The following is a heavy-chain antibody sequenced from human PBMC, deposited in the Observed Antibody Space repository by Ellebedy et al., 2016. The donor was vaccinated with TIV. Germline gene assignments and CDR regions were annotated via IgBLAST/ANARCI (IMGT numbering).Heavy chain of an antibody. CDR3: AGEGRAYGLEYYYYGMDV. Sequence: AASVKVSCKASGFTFTSSAMQWVRQARGQRLEWIGWIVVGSGNTNYAQKLQGRVTMTTDTSTSTAYMELRSLRSDDTAVYYCAGEGRAYGLEYYYYGMDVWGQGTTVTVSS. V-gene: IGHV1-58*02. CDR2: IVVGSGNT. J-gene: IGHJ6*02. D-gene: IGHD4-17*01. CDR1: GFTFTSSA.